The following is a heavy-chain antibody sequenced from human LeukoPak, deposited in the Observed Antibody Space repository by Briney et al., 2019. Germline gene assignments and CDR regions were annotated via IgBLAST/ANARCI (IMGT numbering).Heavy chain of an antibody. CDR3: AREDWNDLTRTPIDY. J-gene: IGHJ4*02. CDR2: IWYDGSNK. V-gene: IGHV3-33*01. CDR1: GFTFSSYG. Sequence: GGSLRLSCAASGFTFSSYGMHGVRQAPGKGLEWVAVIWYDGSNKYYADSVKGRFTISRDNSKNTLYLQMNSLRAEDTAVYYCAREDWNDLTRTPIDYWGQGTLVTVSS. D-gene: IGHD1-1*01.